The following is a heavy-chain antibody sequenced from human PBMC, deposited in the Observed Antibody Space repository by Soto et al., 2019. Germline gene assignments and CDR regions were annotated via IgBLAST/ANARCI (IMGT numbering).Heavy chain of an antibody. D-gene: IGHD1-26*01. CDR1: GGSISSGGYY. CDR2: IYYSGST. Sequence: PSETLSLTCTVSGGSISSGGYYWSWIRQHPGKGLEWIGYIYYSGSTYYNPSLKSRVTTSVDTSKNQFSLKLSSVTAADTAVYYCVREGGILGATAADYWGQGTLVSGSS. J-gene: IGHJ4*02. CDR3: VREGGILGATAADY. V-gene: IGHV4-31*03.